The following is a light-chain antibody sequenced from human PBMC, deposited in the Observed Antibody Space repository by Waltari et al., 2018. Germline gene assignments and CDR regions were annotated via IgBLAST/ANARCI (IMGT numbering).Light chain of an antibody. V-gene: IGKV1-39*01. CDR2: DAS. Sequence: DIQMTQSPSSLSTSVGDRVTITCRASRGIDSYLKWYQQRPGRAPKLLIYDASTLQREVPTRFSGGGIGTDFTLTINNLQPEDFATYFCQQSYSPPFTFGQGTRLEI. CDR1: RGIDSY. CDR3: QQSYSPPFT. J-gene: IGKJ5*01.